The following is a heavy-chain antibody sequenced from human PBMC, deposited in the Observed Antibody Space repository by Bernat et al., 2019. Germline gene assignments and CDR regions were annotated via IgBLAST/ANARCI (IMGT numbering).Heavy chain of an antibody. D-gene: IGHD6-13*01. V-gene: IGHV3-48*03. CDR1: GFTFSSYE. Sequence: EVQLVESGGGLVQPGGSLRLSCAASGFTFSSYEMNWVRQAPGKGLEWVSYISSSGSTISYADSVKGRFTISRDNAKNSLYLQMNSLRAEDTAVYYCARDRSGYSSSWEVYWGQGTLVTVSS. CDR3: ARDRSGYSSSWEVY. J-gene: IGHJ4*02. CDR2: ISSSGSTI.